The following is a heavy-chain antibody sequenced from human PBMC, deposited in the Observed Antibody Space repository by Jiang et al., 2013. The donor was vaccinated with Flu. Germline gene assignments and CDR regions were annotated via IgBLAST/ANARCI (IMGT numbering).Heavy chain of an antibody. J-gene: IGHJ6*02. CDR2: IYTSGST. CDR3: ARCGYYGMDV. D-gene: IGHD2-21*01. Sequence: KGLEWIGRIYTSGSTNYNPSLKSRVTMSVDTSKNQFSLKLSSVTAADTAVYYCARCGYYGMDVWGQGTTVTVSS. V-gene: IGHV4-4*07.